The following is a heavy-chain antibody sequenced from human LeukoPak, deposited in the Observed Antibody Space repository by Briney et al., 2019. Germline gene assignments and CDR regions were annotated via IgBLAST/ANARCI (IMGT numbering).Heavy chain of an antibody. CDR1: GFTFSSYA. J-gene: IGHJ4*02. D-gene: IGHD1-26*01. CDR2: ISGSGAST. Sequence: GGSLRLSCAASGFTFSSYAMSWVRQAPGKGLEWVSSISGSGASTYYADSVRGRFTISRDNSKNTLYLQMNSLRAEDTAIYHCAKDNFGIVGATDVLDYWGQGTLVTVSS. CDR3: AKDNFGIVGATDVLDY. V-gene: IGHV3-23*01.